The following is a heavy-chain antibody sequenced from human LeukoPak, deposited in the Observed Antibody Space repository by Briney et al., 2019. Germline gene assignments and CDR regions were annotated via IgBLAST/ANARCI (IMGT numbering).Heavy chain of an antibody. J-gene: IGHJ1*01. D-gene: IGHD3-22*01. V-gene: IGHV1-3*04. CDR1: GYIFPNYG. CDR2: INTGNGNA. Sequence: GASVKVSCKTSGYIFPNYGMHWVRQAPRQSLEWMGWINTGNGNAKSSQKFQDRVTLTRDTSASTAYMELNSLSSEDTAVYYCARVPLYDASGHYSSHWGQGTLVTVSS. CDR3: ARVPLYDASGHYSSH.